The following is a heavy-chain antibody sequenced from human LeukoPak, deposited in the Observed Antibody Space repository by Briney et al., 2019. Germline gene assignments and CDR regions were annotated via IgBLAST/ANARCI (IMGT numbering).Heavy chain of an antibody. V-gene: IGHV4-31*03. CDR3: ARENHYYDSSGIFDY. CDR2: IYYSGST. CDR1: GGSISSGGYY. J-gene: IGHJ4*02. D-gene: IGHD3-22*01. Sequence: SQTLSLTCTVSGGSISSGGYYWSWIRQHPGKGLEWIGYIYYSGSTYYNPSLKSRVTISVDTSKNQFSLKLSSVTAADTAVYYCARENHYYDSSGIFDYWGQGTLVTVSS.